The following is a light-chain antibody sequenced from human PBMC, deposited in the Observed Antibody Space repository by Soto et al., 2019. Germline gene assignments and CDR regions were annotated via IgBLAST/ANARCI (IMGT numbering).Light chain of an antibody. CDR3: QQYNNWPWT. Sequence: IVLTQSPGTLSLSQGERATLSCRASQSVSSSYLAWYQQKPGQAPRLLIYGASSRATGIPDRFSGSGSGTEFTLTISSLQSEDFAVYYCQQYNNWPWTFGQGTKVDIK. CDR1: QSVSSSY. CDR2: GAS. V-gene: IGKV3-20*01. J-gene: IGKJ1*01.